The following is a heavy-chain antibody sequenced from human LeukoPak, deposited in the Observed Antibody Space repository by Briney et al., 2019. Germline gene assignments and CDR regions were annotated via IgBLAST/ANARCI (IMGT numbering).Heavy chain of an antibody. CDR2: IIPIFGTA. CDR3: ARDLNDYGDYSSDY. CDR1: GGTFSSYA. D-gene: IGHD4-17*01. J-gene: IGHJ4*02. V-gene: IGHV1-69*05. Sequence: SVKVSCKASGGTFSSYAISWVRQAPGQGLEWMGRIIPIFGTANYAQKFQGRVTITTDESTSTAYMELSSLRSEDTAVYCCARDLNDYGDYSSDYWGQGTLVTVSS.